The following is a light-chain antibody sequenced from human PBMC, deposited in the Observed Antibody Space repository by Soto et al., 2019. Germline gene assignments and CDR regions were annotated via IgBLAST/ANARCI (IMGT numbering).Light chain of an antibody. CDR3: QKYNYVLGT. V-gene: IGKV1-27*01. CDR2: GAS. CDR1: HDLSNY. J-gene: IGKJ1*01. Sequence: DRLSITCLASHDLSNYLAWYQHKPGKVPKVLIYGASTLQSGVPSRFSGSGSGTDFTLTISSLQPEDVASYYCQKYNYVLGTFGQGTKVDIK.